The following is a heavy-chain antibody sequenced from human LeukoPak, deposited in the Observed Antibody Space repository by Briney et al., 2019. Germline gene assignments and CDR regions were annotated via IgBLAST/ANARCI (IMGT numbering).Heavy chain of an antibody. Sequence: PSETLSLTCAVYGGSFSGYYWSWIRQPPGKGLEWMGEINHSGSTNYNPSLKSRVTISVDTSKNQFSLKQSSVTGADTAVYYCARYYRGGWYYLDYWGQGNLVTVSS. J-gene: IGHJ4*02. D-gene: IGHD6-19*01. CDR3: ARYYRGGWYYLDY. CDR1: GGSFSGYY. V-gene: IGHV4-34*01. CDR2: INHSGST.